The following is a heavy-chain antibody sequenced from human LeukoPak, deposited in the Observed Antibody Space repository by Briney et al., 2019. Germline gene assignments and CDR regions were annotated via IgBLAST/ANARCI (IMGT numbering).Heavy chain of an antibody. Sequence: ASVKVSCKASGYTFTSYDINWVRQATGQGLEWMGWVNPNSGHTGFAQKFQGRVSMTTNTSISTAYMEVRSLKSEDTAVYYCARIFGQSGAFDIWGQGTMITVSS. CDR2: VNPNSGHT. CDR1: GYTFTSYD. CDR3: ARIFGQSGAFDI. J-gene: IGHJ3*02. V-gene: IGHV1-8*01. D-gene: IGHD3-10*01.